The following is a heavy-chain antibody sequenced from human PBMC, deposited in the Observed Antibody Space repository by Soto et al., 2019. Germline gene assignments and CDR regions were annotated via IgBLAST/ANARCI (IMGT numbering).Heavy chain of an antibody. CDR2: IDPSDSYT. D-gene: IGHD3-22*01. J-gene: IGHJ6*02. CDR3: ARHGDSSGYYPYYYYYGMDV. Sequence: LKISCKGSGYSFISYWISWVRQMPGKGLEWMGRIDPSDSYTNYSPSFQGHVTISADKSISTAYLQWSSLKASDTAMYYCARHGDSSGYYPYYYYYGMDVWGQGTTVTVS. CDR1: GYSFISYW. V-gene: IGHV5-10-1*01.